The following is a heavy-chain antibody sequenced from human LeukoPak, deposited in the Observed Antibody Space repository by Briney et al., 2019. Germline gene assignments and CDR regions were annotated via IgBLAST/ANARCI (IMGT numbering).Heavy chain of an antibody. Sequence: SETLSLTCALYGGSFSGYYWSWIRQPPGKGLEWIGEINHSGSTNYNPSLKSRVAISVDASKNQFSLKPSSVTAADTAVYYCARGNRDIYDFWSGYYKTKPNWFDPWGQGTLVTVSS. CDR3: ARGNRDIYDFWSGYYKTKPNWFDP. CDR1: GGSFSGYY. V-gene: IGHV4-34*01. J-gene: IGHJ5*02. CDR2: INHSGST. D-gene: IGHD3-3*01.